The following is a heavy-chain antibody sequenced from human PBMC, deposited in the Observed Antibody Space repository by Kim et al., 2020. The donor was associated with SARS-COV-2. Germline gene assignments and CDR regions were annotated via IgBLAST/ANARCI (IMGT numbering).Heavy chain of an antibody. CDR3: ARGPGSGKIRNWYFDL. CDR2: INHSGST. V-gene: IGHV4-34*01. D-gene: IGHD3-10*01. Sequence: SETLSLTCAVYGGSFSGYYWSWIRQSPGKGLEWIGEINHSGSTNYNPSLKSRVTVSVHTSKKQFSLNLNSVTAADTALYYCARGPGSGKIRNWYFDLWGRGTLVTVSS. CDR1: GGSFSGYY. J-gene: IGHJ2*01.